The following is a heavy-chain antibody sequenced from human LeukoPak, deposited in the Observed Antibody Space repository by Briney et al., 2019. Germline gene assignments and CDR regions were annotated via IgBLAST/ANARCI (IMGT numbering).Heavy chain of an antibody. J-gene: IGHJ6*03. CDR2: IYHSGST. Sequence: SETLSLTCTVSGYSISSGYYWGWIRQPPGKGLEWIGSIYHSGSTYYNPSLKSRVTISADTSKNQFSLKLSSVTAADTAVFYCARHKMVRGIGYYYYMDVWGKGTTVTISS. V-gene: IGHV4-38-2*02. CDR1: GYSISSGYY. D-gene: IGHD3-10*01. CDR3: ARHKMVRGIGYYYYMDV.